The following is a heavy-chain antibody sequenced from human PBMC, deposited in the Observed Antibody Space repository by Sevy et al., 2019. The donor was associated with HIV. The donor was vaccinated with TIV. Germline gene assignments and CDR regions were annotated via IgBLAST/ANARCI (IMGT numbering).Heavy chain of an antibody. CDR2: ISHDGGKK. CDR1: GFIFDDYD. D-gene: IGHD4-17*01. Sequence: GGSLRLSCVGSGFIFDDYDMHWVRQAPGKGLEWVALISHDGGKKYYADSVKGRFTISRDNFKNTLYLQMNTLRRDDTAAYFCTKDPPVYGDFPYGMDVWGQGTTVTVSS. V-gene: IGHV3-30*18. J-gene: IGHJ6*02. CDR3: TKDPPVYGDFPYGMDV.